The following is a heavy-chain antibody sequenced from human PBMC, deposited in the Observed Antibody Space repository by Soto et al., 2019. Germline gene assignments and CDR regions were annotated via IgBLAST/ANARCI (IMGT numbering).Heavy chain of an antibody. CDR2: ISTYNGNT. D-gene: IGHD2-2*01. CDR1: GYTFTSKG. J-gene: IGHJ5*02. V-gene: IGHV1-18*01. Sequence: ASVKVSCKASGYTFTSKGITWVRQAPGQGLEWMGWISTYNGNTNYAQRLQGRVIMTTDTSTSTVYMELRSLRSDDTAVYYCARGVVVPASTGKSWFDPWGQGTLVTVSS. CDR3: ARGVVVPASTGKSWFDP.